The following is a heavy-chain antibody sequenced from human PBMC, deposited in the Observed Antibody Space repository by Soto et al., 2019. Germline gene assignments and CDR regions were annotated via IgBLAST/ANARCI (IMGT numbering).Heavy chain of an antibody. Sequence: GGSLRLSCAASGFTFSSYGMHWVRQAPGKGLEWVAVISYDGSNKYYADSVKGRFTISRDNSKNTLYLQMNSLRAEDTAVYYCAKGGYCSGGSCYYQDYFDYWGQGTLVTVSS. D-gene: IGHD2-15*01. CDR1: GFTFSSYG. CDR3: AKGGYCSGGSCYYQDYFDY. J-gene: IGHJ4*02. V-gene: IGHV3-30*18. CDR2: ISYDGSNK.